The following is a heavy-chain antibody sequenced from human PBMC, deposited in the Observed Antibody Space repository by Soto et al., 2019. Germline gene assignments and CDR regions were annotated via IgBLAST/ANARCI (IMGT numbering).Heavy chain of an antibody. CDR3: ASPLRVAARPNSWFDP. CDR1: GFTFGNSA. J-gene: IGHJ5*02. CDR2: ISGSGCST. V-gene: IGHV3-23*01. D-gene: IGHD6-6*01. Sequence: EVQLLESGGGLVQPGGSLRLSCAASGFTFGNSAMSWVRQAPGKGLEWVSAISGSGCSTYYADSVKGRFTISRDNFKSALFLQMNSLRAEDTAVYYCASPLRVAARPNSWFDPWGQGTLVTVSS.